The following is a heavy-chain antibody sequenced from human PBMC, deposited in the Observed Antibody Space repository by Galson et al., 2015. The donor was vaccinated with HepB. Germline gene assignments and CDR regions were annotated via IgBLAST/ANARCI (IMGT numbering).Heavy chain of an antibody. J-gene: IGHJ3*02. CDR1: GFTFSSYA. Sequence: SLRLSCAASGFTFSSYAMHWVRQAPGKGLEWVAVISYDGSNKYYADSVKGRFTISRDNSKNTLYLQMNSLRAEDTAVYYCVVGIGWGDDAFDIWGQGTMVTVSS. D-gene: IGHD1-26*01. CDR3: VVGIGWGDDAFDI. V-gene: IGHV3-30-3*01. CDR2: ISYDGSNK.